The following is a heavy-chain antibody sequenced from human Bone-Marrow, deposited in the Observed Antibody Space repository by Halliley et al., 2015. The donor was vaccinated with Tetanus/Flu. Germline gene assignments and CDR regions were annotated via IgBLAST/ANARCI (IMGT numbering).Heavy chain of an antibody. CDR3: VKEGLYYYDNVAYADAFDV. V-gene: IGHV3-23*01. D-gene: IGHD3-22*01. J-gene: IGHJ3*01. CDR2: NGRST. Sequence: NGRSTYSADSVKGRFTISRDNPKTTLYLQMNSLQFEDTALYYCVKEGLYYYDNVAYADAFDVWGQGTMVTVSS.